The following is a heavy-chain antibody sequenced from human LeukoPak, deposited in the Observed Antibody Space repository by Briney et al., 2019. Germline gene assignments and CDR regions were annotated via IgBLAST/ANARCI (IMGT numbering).Heavy chain of an antibody. D-gene: IGHD5-18*01. Sequence: GGSPRLSCAASGFTFSSYWMGWVRQAPGKGLEWVANIKQDGSEKNYVDSVKGRFTISRDNAKTSLYLQMNSLRAEDTAVYYCARSLWPEDYWGQGTLVTVSS. CDR1: GFTFSSYW. J-gene: IGHJ4*02. CDR2: IKQDGSEK. V-gene: IGHV3-7*01. CDR3: ARSLWPEDY.